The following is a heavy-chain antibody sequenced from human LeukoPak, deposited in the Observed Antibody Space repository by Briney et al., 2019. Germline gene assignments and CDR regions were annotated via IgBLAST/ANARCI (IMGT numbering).Heavy chain of an antibody. CDR2: INYSGST. Sequence: TSETLSLTCTVSGDSISTYYWSWIRQPPGKRLEWIGYINYSGSTNYNPSLKSRVTISVDTSKNQFFLNLSSVTAADTAVYYCARLGGYHDPPDYWGQGTLVTVSS. D-gene: IGHD3-16*02. CDR1: GDSISTYY. CDR3: ARLGGYHDPPDY. V-gene: IGHV4-59*08. J-gene: IGHJ4*02.